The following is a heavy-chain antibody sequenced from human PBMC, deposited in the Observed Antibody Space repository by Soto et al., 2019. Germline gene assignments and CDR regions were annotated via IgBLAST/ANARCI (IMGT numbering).Heavy chain of an antibody. CDR2: ISYDGSNK. J-gene: IGHJ4*02. Sequence: QVQLVESGGGVVQPGRSLRLSCAASGFNFSSYAMHWVRQAPGKGLEWVAVISYDGSNKYYADSVKGRFTISRDNSKNTLYLQMNSLRAEDTAVYYCARDGLDYWGQGTLFTVSS. CDR1: GFNFSSYA. V-gene: IGHV3-30-3*01. CDR3: ARDGLDY.